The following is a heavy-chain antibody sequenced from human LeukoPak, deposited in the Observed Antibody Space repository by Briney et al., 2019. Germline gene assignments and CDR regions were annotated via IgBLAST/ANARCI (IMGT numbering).Heavy chain of an antibody. CDR3: ARDYSGSYGSAFDI. D-gene: IGHD1-26*01. CDR2: IYYSGST. Sequence: SETLSLTCTVSGGSISSYYWSWIRQPPGKGLEGMGYIYYSGSTNYNPSLKSRVTISVDRSKNQFSLKLTSVSAADTAVYYCARDYSGSYGSAFDIWGQGTMVTVSS. CDR1: GGSISSYY. J-gene: IGHJ3*02. V-gene: IGHV4-59*01.